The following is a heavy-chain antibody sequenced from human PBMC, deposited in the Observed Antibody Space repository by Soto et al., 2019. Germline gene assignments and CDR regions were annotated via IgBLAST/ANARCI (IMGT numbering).Heavy chain of an antibody. CDR1: GFTFSTYA. CDR2: ISGSDQSP. V-gene: IGHV3-23*01. J-gene: IGHJ3*01. CDR3: AKGWGNRGLNTFDL. Sequence: PGGSLRLSCAASGFTFSTYAMSWVRQAPGKGLEWVSSISGSDQSPYYGDSVKGRFTISRDNSKNTVYLQMNSLTAEDTAVYYCAKGWGNRGLNTFDLWGQGTMVTVSS. D-gene: IGHD3-10*01.